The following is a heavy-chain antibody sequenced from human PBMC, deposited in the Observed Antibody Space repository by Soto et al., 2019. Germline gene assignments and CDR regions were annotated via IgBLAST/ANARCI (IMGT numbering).Heavy chain of an antibody. Sequence: QVQLVQSGAEVKKPGASVKVSCKASGYTFTNYGLNWVRQAPGQGLEWMGWISAYNGYTNYAQKLQGRVTMTTDTSTSTAYMELRRLRSDDTAVYYCARLYGGYGMDVWGQGTTVTVSS. CDR3: ARLYGGYGMDV. J-gene: IGHJ6*02. CDR1: GYTFTNYG. CDR2: ISAYNGYT. D-gene: IGHD3-3*01. V-gene: IGHV1-18*04.